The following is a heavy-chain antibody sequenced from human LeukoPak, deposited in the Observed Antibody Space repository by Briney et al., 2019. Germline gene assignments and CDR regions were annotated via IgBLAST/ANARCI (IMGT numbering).Heavy chain of an antibody. CDR3: AKGVVPATIGYFDY. D-gene: IGHD2-2*02. V-gene: IGHV6-1*01. CDR1: GDSVSSNSAA. Sequence: SQTLSLTCAISGDSVSSNSAAWNWIRQSPSRGLEWLGRTYYRSKWYNDYAVSVKSRITINPDTSKNQFPLQLNSVTPEDTAVYYCAKGVVPATIGYFDYWGQGTLVTVSS. J-gene: IGHJ4*02. CDR2: TYYRSKWYN.